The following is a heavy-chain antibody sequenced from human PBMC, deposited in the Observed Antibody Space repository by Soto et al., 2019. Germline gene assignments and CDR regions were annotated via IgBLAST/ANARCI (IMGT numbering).Heavy chain of an antibody. D-gene: IGHD6-13*01. CDR1: GFTFSSYA. CDR2: ISGSGGST. Sequence: GGSLRLSCAASGFTFSSYAMSWVRQAPGKGLEWVSAISGSGGSTYYADSVKGRFTISRDNAKNSLYLQMNSLRDEDTAVYYCARGGAAADNWFDPWGQGTLVTVSS. CDR3: ARGGAAADNWFDP. V-gene: IGHV3-23*01. J-gene: IGHJ5*02.